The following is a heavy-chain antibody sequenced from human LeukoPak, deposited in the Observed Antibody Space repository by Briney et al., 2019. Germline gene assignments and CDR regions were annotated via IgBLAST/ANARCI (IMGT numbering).Heavy chain of an antibody. CDR3: ARVWRCSGDNCYGGLGY. CDR1: GFTFSSYA. CDR2: ISGSGGST. V-gene: IGHV3-23*01. Sequence: GGSLRLSCAASGFTFSSYAMSWVRQAPGKGLEWVSAISGSGGSTYYADSVKGRFTISRDNSKNTLYLQMNSLRAEDTAVYYCARVWRCSGDNCYGGLGYWGQGTLVTVSS. J-gene: IGHJ4*02. D-gene: IGHD2-15*01.